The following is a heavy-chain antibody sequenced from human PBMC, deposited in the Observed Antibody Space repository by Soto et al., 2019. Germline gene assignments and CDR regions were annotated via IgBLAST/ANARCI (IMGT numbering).Heavy chain of an antibody. CDR3: ARILFGRSVAGGYFYMDV. CDR1: GFSLSNGKVG. CDR2: IFSNDEK. Sequence: HVTLKESGPVLVKPTETLTLTCTVSGFSLSNGKVGVSWTRQPPGKALEWLAHIFSNDEKSYRTSLKSRLTISEDTSKSQVVLTITNVDPVDTATYYCARILFGRSVAGGYFYMDVWGKGTTVTVSS. J-gene: IGHJ6*03. D-gene: IGHD6-19*01. V-gene: IGHV2-26*01.